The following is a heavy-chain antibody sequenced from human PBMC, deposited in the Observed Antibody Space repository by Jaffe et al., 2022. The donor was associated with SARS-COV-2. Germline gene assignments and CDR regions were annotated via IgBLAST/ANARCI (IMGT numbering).Heavy chain of an antibody. CDR3: ARGNDIVVVPLLESEEYFQH. D-gene: IGHD2-21*01. J-gene: IGHJ1*01. CDR2: IYTSGST. Sequence: QVQLQESGPGLVKPSQTLSLTCTVSGGSISSGSYYWSWIRQPAGKGLEWIGRIYTSGSTNYNPSLKSRVTISVDTSKNQFSLKLSSVTAADTAVYYCARGNDIVVVPLLESEEYFQHWGQGTLVTVSS. CDR1: GGSISSGSYY. V-gene: IGHV4-61*02.